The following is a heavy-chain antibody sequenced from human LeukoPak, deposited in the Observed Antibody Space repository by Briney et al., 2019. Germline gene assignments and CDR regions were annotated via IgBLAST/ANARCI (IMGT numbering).Heavy chain of an antibody. J-gene: IGHJ5*02. D-gene: IGHD6-13*01. V-gene: IGHV3-7*04. CDR2: IRQDGSEK. CDR1: GFTISNSW. CDR3: ARRYSSSWSGFDP. Sequence: GGSLRLSCEVSGFTISNSWMSGGRQAPGKGLEWVANIRQDGSEKYYVDSVKGRFTISRDNAKNSLYLQMNSLRGEDTAVYYCARRYSSSWSGFDPWGQGTLVTVSS.